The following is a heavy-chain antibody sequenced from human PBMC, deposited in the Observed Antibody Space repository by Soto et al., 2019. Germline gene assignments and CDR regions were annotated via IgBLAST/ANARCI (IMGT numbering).Heavy chain of an antibody. CDR2: IYHSGST. V-gene: IGHV4-4*02. CDR3: VRRWVFFDY. Sequence: SETLSLTCVVSRGSVSSSDWWSWVRQPPGKGLEWIGEIYHSGSTNYNPSLNSRVTISVDRSKNQFSLKLSSVTAADTAIYYCVRRWVFFDYWGQGILVTVSS. CDR1: RGSVSSSDW. J-gene: IGHJ4*02. D-gene: IGHD6-13*01.